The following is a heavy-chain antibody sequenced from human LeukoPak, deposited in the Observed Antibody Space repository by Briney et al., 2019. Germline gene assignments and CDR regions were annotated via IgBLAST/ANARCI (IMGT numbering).Heavy chain of an antibody. CDR3: AKDYDPPLVSSSWSPFDY. CDR1: GFTFSSYG. D-gene: IGHD6-13*01. CDR2: IRYDGSNK. Sequence: GGSLRLSCAASGFTFSSYGMHWVRQAPGKGLEWVAFIRYDGSNKYYADSVKGRFTISRDNSKNTLYLQMNSLRAEDTAVYYCAKDYDPPLVSSSWSPFDYWGQGTLVTVSS. V-gene: IGHV3-30*02. J-gene: IGHJ4*02.